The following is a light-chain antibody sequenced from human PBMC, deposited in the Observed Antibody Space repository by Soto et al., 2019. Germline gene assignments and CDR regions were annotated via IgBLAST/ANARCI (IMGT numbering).Light chain of an antibody. CDR1: QAIRND. CDR2: GIS. J-gene: IGKJ2*03. V-gene: IGKV1-6*01. CDR3: LHDALFPYS. Sequence: AIQMTQSPSSLSASVGDTVTFTCRASQAIRNDLGWFQQRPGKPPKLLIYGISILQTGVPSRFSGSGSGTDCTLSLSGLQPEDFATYYCLHDALFPYSFGQGTRLEI.